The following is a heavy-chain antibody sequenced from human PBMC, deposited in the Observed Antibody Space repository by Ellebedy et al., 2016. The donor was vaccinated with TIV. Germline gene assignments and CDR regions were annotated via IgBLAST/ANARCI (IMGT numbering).Heavy chain of an antibody. CDR3: ARVRQSLHGYGMDV. CDR2: INSDGSGT. V-gene: IGHV3-74*01. Sequence: PGGSLRLSCAASGFTFSSYWMHWVRQAPGKGLVWVSRINSDGSGTSYADSVKGRFTISRDNAKNTLYLQMNSLRAEDTAVYYCARVRQSLHGYGMDVWGQGTTVTVSS. CDR1: GFTFSSYW. J-gene: IGHJ6*02. D-gene: IGHD6-19*01.